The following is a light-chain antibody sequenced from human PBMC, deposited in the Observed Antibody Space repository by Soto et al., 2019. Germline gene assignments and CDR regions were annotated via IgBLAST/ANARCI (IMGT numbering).Light chain of an antibody. J-gene: IGKJ2*01. CDR3: QQLNSYPRT. CDR1: QGISSY. CDR2: AAS. V-gene: IGKV1-9*01. Sequence: DIQLTQSPSFLSASVGDRVTITCRASQGISSYLAWYQQKPGKAPKLLIYAASTLQSGVPSRFSGSGSGTEFTLTLSSRQPEDFATYYCQQLNSYPRTFGQGTKLEIK.